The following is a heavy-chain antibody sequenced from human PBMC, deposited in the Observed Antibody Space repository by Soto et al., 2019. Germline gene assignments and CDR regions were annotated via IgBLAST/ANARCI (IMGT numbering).Heavy chain of an antibody. V-gene: IGHV1-69*13. CDR2: IIPIFGTA. D-gene: IGHD1-26*01. Sequence: FSVKGACKAAGCTFRRYAISRVRQATGQGLEWMGGIIPIFGTANYAQKFQGRVTITADESTSTAYMELSSLRFEDTAVYYCARAIVGPTTTGWLDPWGQGTLVTVSS. J-gene: IGHJ5*02. CDR3: ARAIVGPTTTGWLDP. CDR1: GCTFRRYA.